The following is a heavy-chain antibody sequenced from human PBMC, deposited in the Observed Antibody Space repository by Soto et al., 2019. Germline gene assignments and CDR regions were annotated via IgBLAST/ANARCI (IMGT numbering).Heavy chain of an antibody. Sequence: GASVKVSCKASGGTFITFGISWVRQAPGQGLEWMGGIIPFFGTARYSQKFEDRITITADESTNTVYMDLRSLTSEDTAIYYCAKSAPMDAGDKYYYDFWGQGALVTVSS. CDR2: IIPFFGTA. CDR3: AKSAPMDAGDKYYYDF. CDR1: GGTFITFG. V-gene: IGHV1-69*13. D-gene: IGHD4-17*01. J-gene: IGHJ4*02.